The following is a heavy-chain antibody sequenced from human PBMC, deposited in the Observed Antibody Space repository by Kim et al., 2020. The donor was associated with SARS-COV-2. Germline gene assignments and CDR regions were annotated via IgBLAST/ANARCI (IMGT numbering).Heavy chain of an antibody. CDR1: GGSISSSSYY. J-gene: IGHJ6*04. V-gene: IGHV4-39*07. CDR2: IYYSGST. Sequence: SETLSLTCTVSGGSISSSSYYWGWIRQPPGKGLEWIGSIYYSGSTYYNPSLKSRVTISVDTSKNQFSLKLSSVTAADTAVYYCARVGCSSTSCPDAVDVWGEGTTVTVSS. CDR3: ARVGCSSTSCPDAVDV. D-gene: IGHD2-2*01.